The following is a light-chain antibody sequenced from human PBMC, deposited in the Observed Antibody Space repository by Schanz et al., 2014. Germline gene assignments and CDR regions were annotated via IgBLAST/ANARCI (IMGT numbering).Light chain of an antibody. CDR3: QQYDSYSRT. CDR2: TAS. V-gene: IGKV1-6*01. CDR1: QGIRND. Sequence: AIQMTQSPSSLSASVGDTVTITCRASQGIRNDLGWFQQKPGKAPKLLIYTASSLQSGVPSRFSGSGSGTDFTLTISSLQPEDFATYYCQQYDSYSRTFGQGTKVEIK. J-gene: IGKJ1*01.